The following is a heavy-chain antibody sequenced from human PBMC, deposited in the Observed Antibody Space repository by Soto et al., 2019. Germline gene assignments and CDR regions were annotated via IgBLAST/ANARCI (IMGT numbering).Heavy chain of an antibody. Sequence: QITLKESGPTLVKPTQTLTLTCTFSGLSLSSSGVPVGWVRQPPGKALEWLALIFWDDDKRYSPALKSRLTVSKDTSKNQVVFTMTNVDPVYTGTYYCAHVTTRTTLLAYWGQGTPVSVSS. D-gene: IGHD1-1*01. J-gene: IGHJ4*02. CDR1: GLSLSSSGVP. CDR2: IFWDDDK. CDR3: AHVTTRTTLLAY. V-gene: IGHV2-5*02.